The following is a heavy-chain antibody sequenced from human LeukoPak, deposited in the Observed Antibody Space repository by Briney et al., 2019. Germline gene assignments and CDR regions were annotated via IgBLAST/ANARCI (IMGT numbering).Heavy chain of an antibody. CDR1: RFTFSSYS. J-gene: IGHJ4*02. V-gene: IGHV3-48*01. Sequence: PGGSLRLSCAASRFTFSSYSMNWVRQAPGKGLEWVSYISSSSSTIYYADSVKGRFTISRDNAKNSLYLQMNSLRAEDTAVYYCARDPLGGGYDFWSGYPINDYWGQGTLVTVSS. D-gene: IGHD3-3*01. CDR2: ISSSSSTI. CDR3: ARDPLGGGYDFWSGYPINDY.